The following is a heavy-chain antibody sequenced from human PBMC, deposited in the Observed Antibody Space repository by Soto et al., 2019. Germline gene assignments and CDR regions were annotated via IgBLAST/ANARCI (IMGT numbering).Heavy chain of an antibody. CDR1: GGSISSYY. D-gene: IGHD6-13*01. CDR2: IYYSGST. CDR3: ASANGGYSSSPNWIDP. V-gene: IGHV4-59*01. J-gene: IGHJ5*02. Sequence: QVQLQESGPGLVKPSETLSLTCTVSGGSISSYYWSWIRQPPGKGLEWIGYIYYSGSTNYNPSLKSRVTISVDTSKNQFSLKLSSVTAADTAVYYCASANGGYSSSPNWIDPWGQGTLVTVSS.